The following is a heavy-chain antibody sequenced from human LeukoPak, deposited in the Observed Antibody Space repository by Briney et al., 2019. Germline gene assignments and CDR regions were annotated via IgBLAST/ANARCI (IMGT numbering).Heavy chain of an antibody. CDR2: ISYDGSNK. Sequence: GGSLRLSCAASGFTFSSYAMHWVRQAPGKGLEWVAVISYDGSNKYYADSAKGRFTISRDNSKNTLYLQMNSLRAEDTAVYYCATHYYDSSGYYSPDSWGQGTPVTVSS. CDR3: ATHYYDSSGYYSPDS. J-gene: IGHJ4*02. D-gene: IGHD3-22*01. V-gene: IGHV3-30-3*01. CDR1: GFTFSSYA.